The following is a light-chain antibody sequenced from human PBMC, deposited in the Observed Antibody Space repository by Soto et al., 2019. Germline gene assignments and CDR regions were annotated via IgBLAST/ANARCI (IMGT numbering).Light chain of an antibody. CDR3: QQYNIWPPIT. CDR1: QSIGSN. Sequence: MTQSPSSLSASVGDRVTITCRASQSIGSNLAWYQQKPGQAPRLLIYDASTRATGIPARFSGSGSGTEFTLTVSSLQSEDFAVYYCQQYNIWPPITFGQGTRLENK. CDR2: DAS. V-gene: IGKV3-15*01. J-gene: IGKJ5*01.